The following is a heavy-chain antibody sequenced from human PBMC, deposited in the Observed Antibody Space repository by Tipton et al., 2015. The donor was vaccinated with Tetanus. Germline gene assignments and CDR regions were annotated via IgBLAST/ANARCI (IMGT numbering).Heavy chain of an antibody. CDR2: INQSGST. CDR3: ARGQAAGFTVGYYYYYYGMDV. V-gene: IGHV4-34*01. CDR1: GGSFSGYY. D-gene: IGHD6-13*01. Sequence: TLSLTCAVYGGSFSGYYWSWIRQPPGKGLEWIGEINQSGSTNYNPSLKSRVTISVDTSKNQFSLKLSSVTAADTAVYYCARGQAAGFTVGYYYYYYGMDVWGQGTTATVSS. J-gene: IGHJ6*02.